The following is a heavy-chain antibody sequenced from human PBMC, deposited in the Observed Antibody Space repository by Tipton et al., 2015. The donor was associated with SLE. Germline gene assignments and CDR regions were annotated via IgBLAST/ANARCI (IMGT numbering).Heavy chain of an antibody. D-gene: IGHD3-9*01. CDR3: ARGGAYYDISLDY. CDR1: GGSISSHY. V-gene: IGHV4-59*11. J-gene: IGHJ4*02. CDR2: IYYSGST. Sequence: TLSLTCTVSGGSISSHYWSWIRQPPGKGLEWIGYIYYSGSTNYNPSLKSRVTMSVDTSKNQFSLKLSSVTAADTAVYYCARGGAYYDISLDYWGQGTLVTVSS.